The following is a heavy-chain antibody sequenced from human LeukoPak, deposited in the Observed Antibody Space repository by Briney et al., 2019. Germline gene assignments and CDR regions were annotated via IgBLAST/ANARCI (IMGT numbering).Heavy chain of an antibody. D-gene: IGHD2-2*01. CDR3: ARERPDAGIVVVPAAMRRLYLFWFDP. CDR1: GGTFSTYA. Sequence: ASVKVSCKASGGTFSTYAINWVRQAPGQGLEWMGWINPNSGGTNYAQKFQGRVTMTRDTSISTAYMELSRLRSDDTAVYYCARERPDAGIVVVPAAMRRLYLFWFDPWGQGTLVTVSS. J-gene: IGHJ5*02. CDR2: INPNSGGT. V-gene: IGHV1-2*02.